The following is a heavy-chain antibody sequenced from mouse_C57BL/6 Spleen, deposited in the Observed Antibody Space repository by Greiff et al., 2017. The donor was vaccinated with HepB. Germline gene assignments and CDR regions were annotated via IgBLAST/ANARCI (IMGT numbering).Heavy chain of an antibody. CDR1: GYTFTSYW. V-gene: IGHV1-64*01. CDR2: IHPNSGST. Sequence: QVQLQQSGAELVKPGASVKLSCKASGYTFTSYWMHWVKQRPGQGLEWIGMIHPNSGSTNYNEKFKSKATLTVDKSSSTAYMQLSSLTSEDSAVYYCAREPDGATMIRRGFDYWGQGTTLTVSS. D-gene: IGHD2-4*01. CDR3: AREPDGATMIRRGFDY. J-gene: IGHJ2*01.